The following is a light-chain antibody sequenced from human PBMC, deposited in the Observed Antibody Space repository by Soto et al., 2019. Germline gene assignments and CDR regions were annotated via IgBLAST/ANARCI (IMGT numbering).Light chain of an antibody. Sequence: EFVLRQSPGTLSLSPGERATLSCRASQTVRNNYLAWYQQKPGQAHRLLIYDASSRATGIPDRFSGGGSGTDFTLTISRLEPEDFAVYYCQQFSSYPLTVGGGTQLDIK. CDR2: DAS. CDR1: QTVRNNY. CDR3: QQFSSYPLT. J-gene: IGKJ4*01. V-gene: IGKV3-20*01.